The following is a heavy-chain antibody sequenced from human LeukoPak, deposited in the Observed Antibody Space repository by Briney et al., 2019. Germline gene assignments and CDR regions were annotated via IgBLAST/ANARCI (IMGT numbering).Heavy chain of an antibody. Sequence: GGSLRLSCVASGFTFRDYWMTWVRQAPGKGLECVANIKYDGSDKYYVDSVKGRFTISRDNAKNSVYLQMNSLRVEDTAVNYCARRNLFDYWGQGTVVTVSS. V-gene: IGHV3-7*01. J-gene: IGHJ4*02. CDR2: IKYDGSDK. CDR3: ARRNLFDY. CDR1: GFTFRDYW. D-gene: IGHD1-14*01.